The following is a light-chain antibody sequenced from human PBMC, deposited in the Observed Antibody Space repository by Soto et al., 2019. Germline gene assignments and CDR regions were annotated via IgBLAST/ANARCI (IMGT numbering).Light chain of an antibody. J-gene: IGKJ1*01. CDR1: QSVSSNY. CDR3: QQYGTSPRT. CDR2: GAS. V-gene: IGKV3-20*01. Sequence: EVVLTQSPGTLSLSPGERATLSCRASQSVSSNYLAWYQQNPGQAPRLVIYGASNRATGIPDRFLGSGSGTDFSLTIRGVEPEDFAVYYCQQYGTSPRTFGQGTKVEVK.